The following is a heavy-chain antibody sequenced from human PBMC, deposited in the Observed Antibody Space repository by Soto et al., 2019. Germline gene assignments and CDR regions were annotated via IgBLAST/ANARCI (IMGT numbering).Heavy chain of an antibody. CDR2: IRSKPNNYAT. Sequence: PGGSLRLSCAGSGFTFSASAMHWVRQASGKGLEWVGRIRSKPNNYATAYGASVRGRFTISRDDSKNTAYLQMNSLNTEDTAVYYCTRHNSDFWGLGTLVTVPQ. CDR1: GFTFSASA. V-gene: IGHV3-73*01. J-gene: IGHJ4*02. D-gene: IGHD2-21*01. CDR3: TRHNSDF.